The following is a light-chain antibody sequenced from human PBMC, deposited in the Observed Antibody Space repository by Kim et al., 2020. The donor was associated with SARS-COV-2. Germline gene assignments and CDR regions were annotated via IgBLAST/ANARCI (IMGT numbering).Light chain of an antibody. V-gene: IGKV3-15*01. Sequence: EIVMTQSPATLSVSPGEGATLSCRASQSLGSDLAWFQQKPGQAPTLLIYAASTRATGIPARFSGSGSGTDFTLTISSLQSEDFAVYYCQQYLNWPITFGQGTRLEIK. J-gene: IGKJ5*01. CDR1: QSLGSD. CDR2: AAS. CDR3: QQYLNWPIT.